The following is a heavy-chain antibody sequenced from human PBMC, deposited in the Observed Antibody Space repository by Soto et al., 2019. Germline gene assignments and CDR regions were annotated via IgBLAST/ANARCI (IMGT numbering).Heavy chain of an antibody. CDR2: IYYSGST. J-gene: IGHJ6*02. V-gene: IGHV4-31*03. CDR1: GGSISSGGYY. CDR3: ASHWHPNYYGMDV. Sequence: KPSETLSLTCTVSGGSISSGGYYWSWIRQHPGKGLEWIGYIYYSGSTYYNPSLKSRVTISVDTSKNQFSLKLSSVTAADTAVYYCASHWHPNYYGMDVCAQGSTVAVSS.